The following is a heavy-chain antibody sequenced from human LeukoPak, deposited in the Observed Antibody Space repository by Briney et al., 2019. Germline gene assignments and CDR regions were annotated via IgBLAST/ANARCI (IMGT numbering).Heavy chain of an antibody. CDR3: ARLRFSSSGSNFDY. J-gene: IGHJ4*02. D-gene: IGHD6-19*01. Sequence: ASVKVSCKASGYTFSSYEIHWVRQATGQGPEWMGMENPSTGDTTYGQKFQGRISITRDTSRRSSDMELNTLRSEDTAIYYCARLRFSSSGSNFDYWGQGTLVTVSS. V-gene: IGHV1-8*03. CDR1: GYTFSSYE. CDR2: ENPSTGDT.